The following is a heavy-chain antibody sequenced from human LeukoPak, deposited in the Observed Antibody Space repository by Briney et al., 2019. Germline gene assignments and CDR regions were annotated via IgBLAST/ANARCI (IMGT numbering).Heavy chain of an antibody. CDR1: GFTFSSYA. V-gene: IGHV3-23*01. D-gene: IGHD1-26*01. Sequence: GGSLRLSCAASGFTFSSYAMSWVRQAPGKGLEWVSATSGRGGSTYYADSVKGRFTTSRDNSKTTLYLQMNSLRAEDTAVYYCAKVIRARIVGATHDYWGQGTLVTVSS. J-gene: IGHJ4*02. CDR3: AKVIRARIVGATHDY. CDR2: TSGRGGST.